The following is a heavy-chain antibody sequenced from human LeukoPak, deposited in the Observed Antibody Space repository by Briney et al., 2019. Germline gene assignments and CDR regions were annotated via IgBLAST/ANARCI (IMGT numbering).Heavy chain of an antibody. J-gene: IGHJ4*02. CDR2: ISSNGGST. Sequence: PGGSLRLSCSASGFTFSSYAMQWVRQAPGKGLEYVSGISSNGGSTYYADSVKGRFTISRDNSKNTLYLQMNSLRAEDTAVYHCVRVGGRSSIGGDCWGQGTLVTVSS. CDR1: GFTFSSYA. D-gene: IGHD3-10*01. CDR3: VRVGGRSSIGGDC. V-gene: IGHV3-64D*09.